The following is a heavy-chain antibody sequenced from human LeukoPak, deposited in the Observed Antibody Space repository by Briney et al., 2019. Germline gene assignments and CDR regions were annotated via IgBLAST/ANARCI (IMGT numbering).Heavy chain of an antibody. CDR2: IDKHGSGK. Sequence: GGSLRLSCVASGLTFSTSWVTWVRQAPGKGLEWVANIDKHGSGKYYADSVKGRLAISRDYAKNSVFLQMNSLRAKDTSVYYCARDAGWGYYDLWGQGTPVTVSS. V-gene: IGHV3-7*01. J-gene: IGHJ4*02. CDR3: ARDAGWGYYDL. D-gene: IGHD1-26*01. CDR1: GLTFSTSW.